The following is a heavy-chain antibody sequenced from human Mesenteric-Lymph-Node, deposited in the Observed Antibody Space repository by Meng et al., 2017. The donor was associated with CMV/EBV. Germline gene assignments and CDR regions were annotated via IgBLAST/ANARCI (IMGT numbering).Heavy chain of an antibody. CDR3: ARGAVPAAIRYYYYYGMDV. CDR2: INQDGSEK. Sequence: GGSLRLSCAASGFTFSKYGMSWVRQAPGKGLEWVANINQDGSEKYYVDSVKGRITISRDNAKNSLYLQMNSLRGEDTAVYYCARGAVPAAIRYYYYYGMDVWGQGTTVTVSS. J-gene: IGHJ6*02. V-gene: IGHV3-7*01. CDR1: GFTFSKYG. D-gene: IGHD2-2*02.